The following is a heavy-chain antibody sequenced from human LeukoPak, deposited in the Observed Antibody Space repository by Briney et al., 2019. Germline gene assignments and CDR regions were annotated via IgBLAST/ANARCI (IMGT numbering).Heavy chain of an antibody. CDR2: ISSDGSTN. D-gene: IGHD3-3*01. CDR1: GFTFSNYG. Sequence: QSGGSLRLSCAASGFTFSNYGLHWVRQAPGKGPEWVAIISSDGSTNYYADSVKGRFTISRDNSKNSLYLQMNSLRAEDTAVYYCAKKTPGGFWSGPDHWGQGTLVTVSS. CDR3: AKKTPGGFWSGPDH. J-gene: IGHJ4*02. V-gene: IGHV3-30*18.